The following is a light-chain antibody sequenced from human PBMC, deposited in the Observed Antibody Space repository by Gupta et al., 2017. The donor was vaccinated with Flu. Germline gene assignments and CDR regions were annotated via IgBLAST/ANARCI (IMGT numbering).Light chain of an antibody. CDR2: AAS. V-gene: IGKV1-9*01. CDR1: QGISSY. J-gene: IGKJ4*01. Sequence: DIQLTQSPSFLSASVGYRVTITCRASQGISSYLAWYQQKPGKAPKLLIYAASTLQRGVGSRYSGSGSGTEFTLTISSRQPEDFATYYCQQLNSDHRGLTFGGGTKVEIK. CDR3: QQLNSDHRGLT.